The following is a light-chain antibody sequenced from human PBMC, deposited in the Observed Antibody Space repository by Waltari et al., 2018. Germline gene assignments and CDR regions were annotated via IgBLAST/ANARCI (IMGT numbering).Light chain of an antibody. CDR3: YSSDSTGLRV. CDR1: DLPRKY. V-gene: IGLV3-10*01. CDR2: EDT. Sequence: SYELTQTPSVSVSPGQTARITCSGNDLPRKYAYWFQQKSGQAPRLVLYEDTKRPSGIPGRFSGSSSETVATLTITGAQVDDEADYYCYSSDSTGLRVFGGGTTVVVL. J-gene: IGLJ1*01.